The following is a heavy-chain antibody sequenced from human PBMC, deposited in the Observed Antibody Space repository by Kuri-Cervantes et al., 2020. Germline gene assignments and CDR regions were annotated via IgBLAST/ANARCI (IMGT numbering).Heavy chain of an antibody. J-gene: IGHJ4*02. CDR1: GFTFSSYG. D-gene: IGHD4-17*01. V-gene: IGHV3-30*03. CDR3: ARTYGDYVFFHFDY. CDR2: ISYGGSNK. Sequence: GGSLRLSCAASGFTFSSYGMHWVRQAPGKGLEWVAVISYGGSNKYYADSVKGRFTISRDNAKNSLYLQMNSLRAEATAVYYCARTYGDYVFFHFDYWGQGTLVTVSS.